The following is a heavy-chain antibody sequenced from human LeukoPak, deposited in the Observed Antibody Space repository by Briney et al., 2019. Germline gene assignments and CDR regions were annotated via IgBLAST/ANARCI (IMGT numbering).Heavy chain of an antibody. Sequence: SETLSLTCTVSGGSISSGGYHWSWIRQHPGKGLEWIGYIYYSGSTYYNPSLKSRVTISVDTSKNQFSLKLSSVTAADTAVYYCARVGDGYNYYYGMDVWGQGTTVTVSS. J-gene: IGHJ6*02. CDR1: GGSISSGGYH. V-gene: IGHV4-31*03. CDR2: IYYSGST. D-gene: IGHD3-10*01. CDR3: ARVGDGYNYYYGMDV.